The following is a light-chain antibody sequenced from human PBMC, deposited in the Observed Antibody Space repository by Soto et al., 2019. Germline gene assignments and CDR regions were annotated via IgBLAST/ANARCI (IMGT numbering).Light chain of an antibody. CDR3: QQYNSWPPYT. J-gene: IGKJ2*01. Sequence: EIVMTQSPATLSVSPGERATLSCRASQSISTNLAWYQQKPGQAPRLLISGASTRATGIPARFSGSGSGTEFTLSISSLQSEDSAVYYCQQYNSWPPYTFGQGTKLEIK. CDR1: QSISTN. CDR2: GAS. V-gene: IGKV3-15*01.